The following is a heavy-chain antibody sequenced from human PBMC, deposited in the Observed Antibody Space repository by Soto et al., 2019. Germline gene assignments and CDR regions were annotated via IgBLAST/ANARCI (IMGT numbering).Heavy chain of an antibody. Sequence: QVQLQESGRGLVKPSETLSHTCTVSGGSISTYFWSWIRQPPGKGLEWIGYIHYSGSTNYNPSLKRRVTISVDTSKIQFSLRLRSVTAADTAVYYCARAVGPYLNFDYWGQGTLVTVSS. J-gene: IGHJ4*02. CDR1: GGSISTYF. V-gene: IGHV4-59*08. D-gene: IGHD1-26*01. CDR2: IHYSGST. CDR3: ARAVGPYLNFDY.